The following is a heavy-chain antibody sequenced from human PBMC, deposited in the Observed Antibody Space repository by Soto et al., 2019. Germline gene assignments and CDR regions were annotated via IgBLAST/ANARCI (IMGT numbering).Heavy chain of an antibody. CDR2: IKQDGSEK. D-gene: IGHD3-3*01. J-gene: IGHJ4*02. CDR1: GFPFSRYW. V-gene: IGHV3-7*03. Sequence: EVQLVESGGGLVQPGGSLRLSCAASGFPFSRYWMSWVREAPGKGLEWVANIKQDGSEKYYVDSVKGRFTISRDNAKNSLYLQMNSLRAEDTAVYYCAIQERFLECSRWGQGTLVTVSS. CDR3: AIQERFLECSR.